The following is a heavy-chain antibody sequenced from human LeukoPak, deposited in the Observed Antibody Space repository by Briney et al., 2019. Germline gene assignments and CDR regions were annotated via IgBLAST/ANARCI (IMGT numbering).Heavy chain of an antibody. Sequence: PGGSLRLSCAASGFTFSSYGMHWVRQAPGKGLEWVAVIWYDGSNKYYADSVKGRYTISRYNSKNTLYLQMNSLRAEDTAVYYCARVGLAYCGGDCYSLDYWGQGTLVTVSS. D-gene: IGHD2-21*01. V-gene: IGHV3-33*01. CDR3: ARVGLAYCGGDCYSLDY. J-gene: IGHJ4*02. CDR1: GFTFSSYG. CDR2: IWYDGSNK.